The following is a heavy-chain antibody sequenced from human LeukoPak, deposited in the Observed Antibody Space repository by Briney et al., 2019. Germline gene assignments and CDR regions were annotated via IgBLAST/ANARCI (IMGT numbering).Heavy chain of an antibody. CDR1: GYTFTGYY. CDR2: INPNNGAT. CDR3: ARELRSSTMTGQFDY. V-gene: IGHV1-2*02. Sequence: GASVKVSCKASGYTFTGYYMHWVRQAPGQRLEWMGWINPNNGATDYAQNFQGRVTMTRDTSISTAYMELNSLRAEDTAVYYCARELRSSTMTGQFDYWGQGILVTVSS. D-gene: IGHD3-16*01. J-gene: IGHJ4*02.